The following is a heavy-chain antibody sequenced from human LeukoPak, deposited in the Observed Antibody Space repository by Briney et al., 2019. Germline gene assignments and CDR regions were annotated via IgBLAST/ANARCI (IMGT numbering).Heavy chain of an antibody. Sequence: SETLSLTCTVSGGSISSYYWSWIRQPPGKGLEWIGYIYYSGSTTYSPHLKCRVTISVDTSKNQFSLKLSSVTAAGTAVYYCARTGYCSGGSCYNYYYYMDVWGKGTTVTVSS. J-gene: IGHJ6*03. V-gene: IGHV4-59*01. CDR1: GGSISSYY. CDR3: ARTGYCSGGSCYNYYYYMDV. CDR2: IYYSGST. D-gene: IGHD2-15*01.